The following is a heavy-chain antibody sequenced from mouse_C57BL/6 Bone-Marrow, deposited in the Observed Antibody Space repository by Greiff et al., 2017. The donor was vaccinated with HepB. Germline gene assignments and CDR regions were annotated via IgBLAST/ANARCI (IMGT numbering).Heavy chain of an antibody. CDR3: AREDEYDDDGGRAMDY. Sequence: QVQLQQSGAELARPGASVKLSCKASGYTFTSYGISWVKQRTGQGLEWIGEIYPRSGNTYYNEKFKGKATLTADKSSSTAYMELRSLTSEDSAVYFWAREDEYDDDGGRAMDYWGQGTSVTVSS. D-gene: IGHD2-4*01. V-gene: IGHV1-81*01. CDR2: IYPRSGNT. J-gene: IGHJ4*01. CDR1: GYTFTSYG.